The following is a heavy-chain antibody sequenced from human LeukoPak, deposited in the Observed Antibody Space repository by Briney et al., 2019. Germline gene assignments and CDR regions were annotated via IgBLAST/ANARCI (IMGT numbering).Heavy chain of an antibody. Sequence: ASVKVSCKASGYTFTGYYMHWVRQAPGQGLEWMGWINPNSGGTNYAQKFQGRVTMTRDTSISTAYMELSRLRSDDTAVYYCARDFRSYYGSGPKRGDYWGQGTLVTVSS. CDR2: INPNSGGT. CDR3: ARDFRSYYGSGPKRGDY. J-gene: IGHJ4*02. V-gene: IGHV1-2*02. D-gene: IGHD3-10*01. CDR1: GYTFTGYY.